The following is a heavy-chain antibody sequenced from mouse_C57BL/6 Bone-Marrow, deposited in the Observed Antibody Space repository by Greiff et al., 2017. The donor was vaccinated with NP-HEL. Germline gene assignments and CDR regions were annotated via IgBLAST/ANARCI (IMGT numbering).Heavy chain of an antibody. CDR1: GFTFSSYG. J-gene: IGHJ2*01. D-gene: IGHD2-3*01. CDR2: ISSGGSYT. V-gene: IGHV5-6*01. CDR3: ARQEMVTSFYYFDY. Sequence: EVHLVESGGDLVKPGGSLKLSCAASGFTFSSYGMSWVRQTPDKRLEWVATISSGGSYTYYPDSVKGRFTISRDNAKNPLYLQMSSLKSEETAMYYCARQEMVTSFYYFDYWGQGTTLTVSS.